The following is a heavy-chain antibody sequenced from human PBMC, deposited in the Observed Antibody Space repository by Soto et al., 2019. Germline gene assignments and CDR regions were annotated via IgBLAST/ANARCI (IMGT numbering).Heavy chain of an antibody. J-gene: IGHJ6*02. D-gene: IGHD6-13*01. CDR3: ATDRRVAAAGNYYYYGMDV. CDR1: GGSISSYY. Sequence: SETLSLTCTVSGGSISSYYWSWIRQPPGKGLEWIGYIYYSGSTNYNPSLKSRVTISVDTSKNQFSLKLSSVTAADTAVYYCATDRRVAAAGNYYYYGMDVWGQGTTVTVSS. CDR2: IYYSGST. V-gene: IGHV4-59*01.